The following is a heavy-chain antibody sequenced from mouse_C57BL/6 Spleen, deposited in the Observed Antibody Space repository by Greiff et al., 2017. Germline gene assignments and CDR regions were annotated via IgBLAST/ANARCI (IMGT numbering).Heavy chain of an antibody. Sequence: QVQLQQPGAELVRPGSSVKLSCKASGYTFTSYWMHWVKQRPIQGLEWIGNIDPSDSETNYNQKFKDKATLTVDKSSSTAYMQLSSLTSEDSAVYYYARRSPYDYANYSMDYWGQGTSVTVSS. V-gene: IGHV1-52*01. CDR3: ARRSPYDYANYSMDY. CDR1: GYTFTSYW. CDR2: IDPSDSET. J-gene: IGHJ4*01. D-gene: IGHD2-4*01.